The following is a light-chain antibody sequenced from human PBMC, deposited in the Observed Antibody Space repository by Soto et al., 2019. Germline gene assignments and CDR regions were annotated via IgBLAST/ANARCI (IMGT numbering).Light chain of an antibody. CDR3: QLHTTYPRP. CDR2: SAS. V-gene: IGKV1-17*03. J-gene: IGKJ1*01. CDR1: QDIGYH. Sequence: DIQMTQSPNAMSAAVGDRVTITCRASQDIGYHLGWFQQKPGKAPKRLIYSASSLDSGVPLRFSATGSGTEFTFTISSLQPEDFATYYCQLHTTYPRPFGQGTKVDIK.